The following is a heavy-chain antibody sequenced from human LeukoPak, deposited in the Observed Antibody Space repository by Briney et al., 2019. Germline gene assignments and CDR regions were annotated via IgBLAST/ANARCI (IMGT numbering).Heavy chain of an antibody. D-gene: IGHD6-19*01. J-gene: IGHJ3*02. CDR2: IYYSGST. CDR3: ARDRSSVGAFDT. V-gene: IGHV4-59*01. CDR1: GGSISSYY. Sequence: PSETLSLTCTVSGGSISSYYWSWTRQTPGKGLEWIGHIYYSGSTNYNPSLKSRVTISVDTSKNQFSLKLSSVTAADTAVYYCARDRSSVGAFDTWGQGTMVTVSS.